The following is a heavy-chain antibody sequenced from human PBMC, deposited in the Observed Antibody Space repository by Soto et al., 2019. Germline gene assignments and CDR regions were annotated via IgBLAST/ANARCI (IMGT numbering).Heavy chain of an antibody. D-gene: IGHD2-2*01. CDR2: IHYSGST. V-gene: IGHV4-59*08. Sequence: SETLSLTCTVSGDSINSYYWSWIRQPPGKGLEWLGYIHYSGSTNYNPSLKSRVTISVDGSKNQLSLNLSSVTAADTAVYYCVLVEGDTFDSWGQGTMVTVSS. CDR3: VLVEGDTFDS. J-gene: IGHJ3*02. CDR1: GDSINSYY.